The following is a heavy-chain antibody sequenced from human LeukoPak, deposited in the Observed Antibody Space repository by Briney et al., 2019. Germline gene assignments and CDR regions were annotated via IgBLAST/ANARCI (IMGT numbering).Heavy chain of an antibody. D-gene: IGHD3-22*01. Sequence: PSETLSLTCTVSGVSISTYYWSWVRQPPGKGLEWIGYINYSGRTNANSSLKSRVAISVDTSKNQFSLRLSSVTAADTAVYYCARDTYYYDNGDFIDAFDIWGRGTMVTVSS. J-gene: IGHJ3*02. CDR2: INYSGRT. CDR1: GVSISTYY. CDR3: ARDTYYYDNGDFIDAFDI. V-gene: IGHV4-59*01.